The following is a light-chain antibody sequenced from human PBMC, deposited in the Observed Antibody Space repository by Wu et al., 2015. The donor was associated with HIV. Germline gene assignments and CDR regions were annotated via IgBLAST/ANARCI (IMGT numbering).Light chain of an antibody. J-gene: IGKJ1*01. CDR3: QQYGGSSWT. Sequence: EIVLTQSPATLSLSPGERATLSCRASQSIRDTYIAWYQQKPGQAPRLLIYSQSTRAAGIPDRFSGSGSGTDFTLTTRRLESEDFGMYYCQQYGGSSWTFGQGTKGGNQT. V-gene: IGKV3-20*01. CDR1: QSIRDTY. CDR2: SQS.